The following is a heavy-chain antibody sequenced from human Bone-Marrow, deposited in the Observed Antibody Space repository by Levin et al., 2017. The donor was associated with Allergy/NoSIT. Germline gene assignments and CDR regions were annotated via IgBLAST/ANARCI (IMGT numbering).Heavy chain of an antibody. V-gene: IGHV1-46*01. J-gene: IGHJ6*02. CDR2: IDPTSGAT. Sequence: GESLKISCKASGYTFSTFYINWVRQVPGQGREWMGMIDPTSGATYYAQMFQGRVTMIRDTSTSTVYMELSSLRSEDTAVYYCARNLGYCDSDSCPGMDVWGQGTTVTVSS. CDR3: ARNLGYCDSDSCPGMDV. D-gene: IGHD2-15*01. CDR1: GYTFSTFY.